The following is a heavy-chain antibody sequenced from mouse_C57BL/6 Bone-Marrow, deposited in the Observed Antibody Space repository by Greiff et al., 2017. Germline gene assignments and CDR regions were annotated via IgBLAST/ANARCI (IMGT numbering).Heavy chain of an antibody. CDR3: TTGYGSYYYAMDY. CDR1: GFNIKDDY. D-gene: IGHD1-1*01. J-gene: IGHJ4*01. Sequence: FQLQQSGAELVRPGASVKLSCTASGFNIKDDYMHWVKQRPEQGLEWIGWIDPENGDTEYASKFQGKATITADTSSNTAYLQLSSLTSEDTAVYYCTTGYGSYYYAMDYWGQGTSVTVSS. CDR2: IDPENGDT. V-gene: IGHV14-4*01.